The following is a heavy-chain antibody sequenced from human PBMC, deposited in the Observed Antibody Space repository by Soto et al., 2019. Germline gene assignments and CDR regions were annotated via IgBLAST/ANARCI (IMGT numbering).Heavy chain of an antibody. D-gene: IGHD4-17*01. J-gene: IGHJ4*02. V-gene: IGHV3-7*01. Sequence: EVQLVESGGGLVQPGGSLRLSCAASGFAFSSYWMSWVRQAPGKGLEWVADIKEDGSEKYYVDSVKGRFTISRDNAKNSLFLQMNSLRAEDTDVYYCARDGVSYGENAGLSFDDWGQGTLVTVSS. CDR3: ARDGVSYGENAGLSFDD. CDR2: IKEDGSEK. CDR1: GFAFSSYW.